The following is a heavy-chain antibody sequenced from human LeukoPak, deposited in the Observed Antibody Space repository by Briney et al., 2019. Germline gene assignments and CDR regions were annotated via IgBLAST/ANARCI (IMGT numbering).Heavy chain of an antibody. Sequence: ASVKVSCKASGYTLTNYGISWVRQAPGQGLEWMGWISAFNGDSNYAQQFLGRVTMTTDTSASTAYMELRSLSSDDTAVYYCARNGYTAMAHNNYYYYMDVWGKGTTVTVSS. CDR2: ISAFNGDS. CDR3: ARNGYTAMAHNNYYYYMDV. D-gene: IGHD5-18*01. CDR1: GYTLTNYG. J-gene: IGHJ6*03. V-gene: IGHV1-18*01.